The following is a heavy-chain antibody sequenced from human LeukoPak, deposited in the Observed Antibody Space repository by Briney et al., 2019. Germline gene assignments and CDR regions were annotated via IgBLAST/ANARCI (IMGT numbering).Heavy chain of an antibody. Sequence: GGSLRLSCSASGFTFSSYAMHWVRQAPGKGLEYVSAISGNGGSTYYADSVKGRFTISRDNSKNTLYLQMSSLRAEDTAVYYCVIDVDWFVELNYYYYGMDVWGQGTTVTVSS. J-gene: IGHJ6*02. D-gene: IGHD3-10*01. V-gene: IGHV3-64D*09. CDR3: VIDVDWFVELNYYYYGMDV. CDR1: GFTFSSYA. CDR2: ISGNGGST.